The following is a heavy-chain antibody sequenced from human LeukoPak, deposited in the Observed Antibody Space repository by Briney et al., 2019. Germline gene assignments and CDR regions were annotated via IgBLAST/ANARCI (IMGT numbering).Heavy chain of an antibody. CDR1: GYSFTSYW. D-gene: IGHD4-17*01. J-gene: IGHJ4*02. CDR2: IYPGDSDT. Sequence: GESLQISCQGSGYSFTSYWIGWVRQVPGKGLEWMGIIYPGDSDTRYSPSFQGQVSISADKSISTAYLQWSSLKASDTAMYYCARLSTTVTYVPSWGQGTLVTVSS. CDR3: ARLSTTVTYVPS. V-gene: IGHV5-51*01.